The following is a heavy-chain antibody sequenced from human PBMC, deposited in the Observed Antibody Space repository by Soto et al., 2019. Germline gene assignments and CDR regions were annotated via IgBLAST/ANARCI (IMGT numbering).Heavy chain of an antibody. V-gene: IGHV4-59*01. Sequence: SETLSLTCTVSGGSISSYYWSWIRQPPGKGLEWIGYIYYSGSTNYNPSLKSRVTISVDTSKNQFSLKLSSVTAADTAVYYCARGPDPEDWFDPWGQGTLVTVSS. CDR3: ARGPDPEDWFDP. CDR2: IYYSGST. CDR1: GGSISSYY. J-gene: IGHJ5*02.